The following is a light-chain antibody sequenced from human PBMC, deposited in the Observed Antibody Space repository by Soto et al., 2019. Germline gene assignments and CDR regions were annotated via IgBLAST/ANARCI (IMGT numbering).Light chain of an antibody. CDR1: QNIRGNE. J-gene: IGKJ1*01. CDR2: RGS. CDR3: QDYGTSAPWT. V-gene: IGKV3-20*01. Sequence: EVVLTQSTGTLSLSPGERATLSCRASQNIRGNELAWYQQKPGQAPRLIIYRGSSRATGIPDRFSGRGSGTDFTLTNSRLEPEDFAVYYCQDYGTSAPWTFGEGTKVEIK.